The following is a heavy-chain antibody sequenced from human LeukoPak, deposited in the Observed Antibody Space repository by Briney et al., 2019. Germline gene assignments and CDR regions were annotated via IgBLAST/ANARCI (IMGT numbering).Heavy chain of an antibody. J-gene: IGHJ3*02. Sequence: XAKVSCKASGGTFSSYAISWVRQAPGQGLEWMGGIIPIFGTANYAQKFQGRVTITADESTSTAYMELSSLRSEDTAVYYCAREKPLGITMIVPLSAFDIWGQGTMVTVSS. V-gene: IGHV1-69*01. CDR3: AREKPLGITMIVPLSAFDI. D-gene: IGHD3-22*01. CDR1: GGTFSSYA. CDR2: IIPIFGTA.